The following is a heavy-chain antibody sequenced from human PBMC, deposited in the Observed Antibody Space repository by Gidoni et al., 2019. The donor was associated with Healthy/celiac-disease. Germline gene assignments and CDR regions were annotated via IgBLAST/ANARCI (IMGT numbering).Heavy chain of an antibody. CDR1: GFTFSSYE. Sequence: EVQLVESGGGLVQPGGSLRLSCAASGFTFSSYEMNWVRQAPGKGLEWVSYISSSSSTIYYADSVKGRFTISRDNAKNSLYLQMNSLRAEDTAVYYCARGGSSSWWGYGMDVWGQGTTVTVSS. CDR3: ARGGSSSWWGYGMDV. D-gene: IGHD6-13*01. J-gene: IGHJ6*02. CDR2: ISSSSSTI. V-gene: IGHV3-48*03.